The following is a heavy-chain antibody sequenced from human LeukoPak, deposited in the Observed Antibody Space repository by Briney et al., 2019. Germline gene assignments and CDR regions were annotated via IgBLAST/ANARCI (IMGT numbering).Heavy chain of an antibody. CDR2: ISSSGSTI. D-gene: IGHD6-6*01. CDR1: GFTFSSYE. CDR3: ARGFGYSSSSPTIDY. Sequence: GGSLRLSCAASGFTFSSYEMNWVRQAPGKGLEWVSYISSSGSTIYYADSVKGRFTISRDNAKNSLYLQMNSLRAEDTAVYYCARGFGYSSSSPTIDYWGQGTLVTVSS. J-gene: IGHJ4*02. V-gene: IGHV3-48*03.